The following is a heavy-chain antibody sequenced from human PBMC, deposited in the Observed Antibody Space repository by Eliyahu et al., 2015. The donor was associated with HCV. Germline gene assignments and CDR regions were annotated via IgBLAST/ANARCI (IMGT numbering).Heavy chain of an antibody. Sequence: QVQLQESGPGLVKPSQTLSLXCTXSGGSIXSGGYXWXXXRQHPGKGLEWIGYIYYSGSTYYNPSLKSRVTISVDTSKNQFSLKLSSVTAADTAVYYCASRRAWYSSSSSAVVDYYYGMDVWGQGTTVTVSS. CDR1: GGSIXSGGYX. CDR2: IYYSGST. V-gene: IGHV4-31*03. D-gene: IGHD6-6*01. J-gene: IGHJ6*02. CDR3: ASRRAWYSSSSSAVVDYYYGMDV.